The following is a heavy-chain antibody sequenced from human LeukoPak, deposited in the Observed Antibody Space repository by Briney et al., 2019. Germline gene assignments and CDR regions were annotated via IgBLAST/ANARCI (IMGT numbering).Heavy chain of an antibody. J-gene: IGHJ4*02. V-gene: IGHV4-59*08. Sequence: PSETLSLTCTVSGASISTYYWIWIRQPPGKGLEWIGFIYYSGSTNYNPSLKSRVTISVDTSKNQFSLKLSSVTAADTAVYYCARHTPGYSSSWRFDYWGQGTLVTVSS. CDR2: IYYSGST. D-gene: IGHD6-13*01. CDR1: GASISTYY. CDR3: ARHTPGYSSSWRFDY.